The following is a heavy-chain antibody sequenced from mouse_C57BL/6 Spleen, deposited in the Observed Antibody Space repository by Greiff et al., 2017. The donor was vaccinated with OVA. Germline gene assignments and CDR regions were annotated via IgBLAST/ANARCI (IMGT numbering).Heavy chain of an antibody. CDR2: INPNNGGT. CDR1: GYTFTDYY. Sequence: VQLQQSGPELVKPGASVKISCKASGYTFTDYYMNWVKQSHGKSLEWLGDINPNNGGTSYNQKFKGKATLTVDKSSSTAYMELRSLTSEDSAVYYCARWRGYFDYWGQGTTLTVSS. CDR3: ARWRGYFDY. J-gene: IGHJ2*01. V-gene: IGHV1-26*01.